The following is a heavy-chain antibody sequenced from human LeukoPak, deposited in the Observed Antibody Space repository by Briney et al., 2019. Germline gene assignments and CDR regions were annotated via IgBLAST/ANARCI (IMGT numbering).Heavy chain of an antibody. Sequence: PGGSLRLSCAASGFTFSNYGMHWVRQAPGKGLEWVALIRNDGSNKYYADSVKGRFTISRDNAKNSLYLQMNSLRAEDTAVYYCARDHGIAVAASDYWGQGTLVTVSS. CDR2: IRNDGSNK. CDR3: ARDHGIAVAASDY. V-gene: IGHV3-30*02. D-gene: IGHD6-19*01. CDR1: GFTFSNYG. J-gene: IGHJ4*02.